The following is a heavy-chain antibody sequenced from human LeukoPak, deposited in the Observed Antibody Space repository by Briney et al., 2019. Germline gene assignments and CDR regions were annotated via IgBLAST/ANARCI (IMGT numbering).Heavy chain of an antibody. J-gene: IGHJ4*02. Sequence: ASVKVSCKASGYTFTGYYMHWVRQAPGQGLEWMGRINPNNGGTNYAQKFQGRVTMTGDTSISTAYMELSSLRSDDTDVYYCTRESGSYHGKGYWGQGTLVTVSS. V-gene: IGHV1-2*05. CDR3: TRESGSYHGKGY. D-gene: IGHD1-26*01. CDR2: INPNNGGT. CDR1: GYTFTGYY.